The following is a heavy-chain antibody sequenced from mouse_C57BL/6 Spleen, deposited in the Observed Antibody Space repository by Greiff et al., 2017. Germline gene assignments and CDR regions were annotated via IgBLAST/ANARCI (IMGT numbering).Heavy chain of an antibody. V-gene: IGHV5-4*01. CDR2: ISDGGSYT. J-gene: IGHJ3*01. D-gene: IGHD1-1*01. CDR3: AREAYGSSYPFAY. CDR1: GFTFSSYA. Sequence: EVKLVESGGGLVKPGGSLKLSCAASGFTFSSYAMSWVRQTPEKRLEWVATISDGGSYTYSPDNVQGRFTIARDNAKNNLYLRMSHLKSEDTAMYDRAREAYGSSYPFAYWGQGTLVTVSA.